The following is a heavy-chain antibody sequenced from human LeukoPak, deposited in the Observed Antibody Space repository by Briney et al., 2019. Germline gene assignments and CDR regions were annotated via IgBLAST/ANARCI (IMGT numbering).Heavy chain of an antibody. Sequence: PGGSLRLSCAASGFTVGSNYMSWVRQAPGKGLEWVSVIYSGGSTYYADSVKGRFTISRDNSKNTLYLQMNSLRAEDTAVYYCAKERSGIPAAANYWGQGTLVTVSS. V-gene: IGHV3-53*01. CDR2: IYSGGST. J-gene: IGHJ4*02. CDR1: GFTVGSNY. D-gene: IGHD6-13*01. CDR3: AKERSGIPAAANY.